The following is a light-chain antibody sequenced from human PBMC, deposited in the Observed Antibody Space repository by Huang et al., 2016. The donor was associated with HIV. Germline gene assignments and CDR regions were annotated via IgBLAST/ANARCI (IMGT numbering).Light chain of an antibody. CDR3: QHSDGLSPLT. CDR2: DAS. J-gene: IGKJ4*01. V-gene: IGKV1-8*01. Sequence: IRMTQSPSSLSASTGDRVTITCRASQNVGTSLAWYQQRPGRAPVPLIYDASTLQRGVPSMFSGSGSRTVFTLTIGCLQVEDAATYYCQHSDGLSPLTFGGGT. CDR1: QNVGTS.